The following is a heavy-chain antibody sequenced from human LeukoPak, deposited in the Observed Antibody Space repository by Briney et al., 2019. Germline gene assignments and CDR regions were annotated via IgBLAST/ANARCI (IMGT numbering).Heavy chain of an antibody. CDR3: AKVICDSSGYCLWGDYFDY. CDR2: ISGSGGST. J-gene: IGHJ4*02. D-gene: IGHD3-22*01. Sequence: PGGSLRLSCAASGFTFSSYAMSWVRQAPGKGLEWVSAISGSGGSTYYADSVKGRFTISRDNSKNTLYLQMNSLRAEDTAVYYCAKVICDSSGYCLWGDYFDYWGQGTLVTVSS. CDR1: GFTFSSYA. V-gene: IGHV3-23*01.